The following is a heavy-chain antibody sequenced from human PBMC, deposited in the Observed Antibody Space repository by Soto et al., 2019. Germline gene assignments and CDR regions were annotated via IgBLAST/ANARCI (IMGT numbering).Heavy chain of an antibody. V-gene: IGHV4-39*01. CDR1: GGSISSTSYY. CDR3: ARPLYDRCGYYYFDY. Sequence: PSETLSLTCSVSGGSISSTSYYWGWIRQPPGKGLEWIGSIHYSGSIYHNPSLKSRVSTSVDTSKNQFSLKLNSVTAADTALYYCARPLYDRCGYYYFDYWGQGTLVTVSS. J-gene: IGHJ4*02. D-gene: IGHD3-22*01. CDR2: IHYSGSI.